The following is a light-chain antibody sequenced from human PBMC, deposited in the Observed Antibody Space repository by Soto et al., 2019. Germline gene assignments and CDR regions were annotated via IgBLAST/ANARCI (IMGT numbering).Light chain of an antibody. CDR2: AVT. J-gene: IGLJ2*01. CDR3: TSYGGRDDTI. V-gene: IGLV2-8*01. Sequence: QSALTQPPSASGSPGQSVTISCTGTSSDVGAYDRVSWYQQHPGKPHKLIIYAVTDRTSGVPDSFSGSKSGNTASMTVSGHQAEDEADYYCTSYGGRDDTIFGVGTKLTVL. CDR1: SSDVGAYDR.